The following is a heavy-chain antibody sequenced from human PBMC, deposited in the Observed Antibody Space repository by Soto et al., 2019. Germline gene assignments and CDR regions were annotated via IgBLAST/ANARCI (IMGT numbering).Heavy chain of an antibody. CDR3: ARGFSAGKGSPPDY. CDR2: LNGSGGST. V-gene: IGHV3-23*01. CDR1: GFTFSNYA. J-gene: IGHJ4*02. D-gene: IGHD3-10*01. Sequence: EVRLLESGGGLVQPGGSLRLSCAASGFTFSNYAMTWVRQAPGKGLEWVSGLNGSGGSTSSADSVKGRFAISRDNSKNTLYLQMKRLRDGATAVYYCARGFSAGKGSPPDYWGQGTLVTVSP.